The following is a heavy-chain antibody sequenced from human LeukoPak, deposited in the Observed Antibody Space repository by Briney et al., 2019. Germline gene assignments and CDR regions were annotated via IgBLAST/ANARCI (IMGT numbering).Heavy chain of an antibody. D-gene: IGHD6-6*01. CDR3: AKGGQLNY. J-gene: IGHJ4*02. V-gene: IGHV3-13*01. Sequence: GGSLRLSCAASGFTFSSYDMHWVRQATGKGLEWVSAIGTAGDTYYPGSVKGRFTISRDNSKNTLYLQMNSLRAEDTAVYYCAKGGQLNYWGQGTLVTVSS. CDR1: GFTFSSYD. CDR2: IGTAGDT.